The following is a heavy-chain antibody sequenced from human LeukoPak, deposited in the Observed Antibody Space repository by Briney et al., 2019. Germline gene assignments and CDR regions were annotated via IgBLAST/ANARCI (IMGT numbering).Heavy chain of an antibody. CDR3: PRDSGIAVAGTDY. CDR1: GYTFTSSS. J-gene: IGHJ4*02. D-gene: IGHD6-19*01. Sequence: GASVKVSCKASGYTFTSSSMHWVRQAPGQGLEWVGISNPSGSSTSYAQKFQGRVTMTRNTPTSTVYMELSSLRSEDTAGYYWPRDSGIAVAGTDYCGEGTLVAVRS. CDR2: SNPSGSST. V-gene: IGHV1-46*01.